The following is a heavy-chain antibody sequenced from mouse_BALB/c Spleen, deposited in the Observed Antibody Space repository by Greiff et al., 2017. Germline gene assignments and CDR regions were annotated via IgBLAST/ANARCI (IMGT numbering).Heavy chain of an antibody. CDR3: ATFTTATPSWYFDV. J-gene: IGHJ1*01. V-gene: IGHV2-6-7*01. D-gene: IGHD1-2*01. CDR1: GFSLTGYG. CDR2: IWGDGST. Sequence: QVQLKQSGPGLVAPSQSLSITCTVSGFSLTGYGVNWVRQPPGKGLEWLGMIWGDGSTDYNSALKSRLSISKDNSKSQVFLKMNSLQTDDTARYYCATFTTATPSWYFDVWGAETTGTVSS.